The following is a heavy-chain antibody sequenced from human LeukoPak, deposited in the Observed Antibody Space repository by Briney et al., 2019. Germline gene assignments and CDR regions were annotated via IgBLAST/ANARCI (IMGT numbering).Heavy chain of an antibody. CDR1: GFTFSSYW. D-gene: IGHD3-3*01. J-gene: IGHJ4*02. Sequence: GGSLRLSCAASGFTFSSYWMSWVRQAPGKGLEWVANIKQDGSEKYYVDSVKGRFTISRDNAKNSLYLRMNSLRAEDTAVYYCARVQASYYDSWSGYYYFDYWGQGTLVTVSS. V-gene: IGHV3-7*01. CDR2: IKQDGSEK. CDR3: ARVQASYYDSWSGYYYFDY.